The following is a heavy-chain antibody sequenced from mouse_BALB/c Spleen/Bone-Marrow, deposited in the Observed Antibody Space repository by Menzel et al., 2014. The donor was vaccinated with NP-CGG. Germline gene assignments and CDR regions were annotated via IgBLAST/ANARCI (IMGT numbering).Heavy chain of an antibody. CDR1: GYTFTNYW. CDR2: IYPGGGYT. Sequence: VQGVESGAELVRPGTSVKMSCKAAGYTFTNYWIGWIKQRPGHGLEWIGDIYPGGGYTNYNEKFKGKATLTADTSSITAYMQLGSLTSEDSTIYYCARGHYFDYWGQGTTLTVSS. CDR3: ARGHYFDY. D-gene: IGHD3-3*01. V-gene: IGHV1-63*02. J-gene: IGHJ2*01.